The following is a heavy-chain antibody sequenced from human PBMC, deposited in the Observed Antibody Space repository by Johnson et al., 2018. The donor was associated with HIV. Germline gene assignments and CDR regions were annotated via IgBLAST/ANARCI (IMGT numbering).Heavy chain of an antibody. Sequence: QVQLVESGGGVVQPGGSLRLSCAASGFTFSSYGMHWVRQAPGKGLEWVAFIRYDGSNKYYADSVKGRFTISRDNSKNTLYLQMNSLRAEYTAVYYCARDTRQWDAFDIWGQGTMVTVSS. D-gene: IGHD6-19*01. CDR2: IRYDGSNK. V-gene: IGHV3-30*02. J-gene: IGHJ3*02. CDR1: GFTFSSYG. CDR3: ARDTRQWDAFDI.